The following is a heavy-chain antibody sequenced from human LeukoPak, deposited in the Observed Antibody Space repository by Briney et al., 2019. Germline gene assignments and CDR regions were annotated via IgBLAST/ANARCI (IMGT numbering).Heavy chain of an antibody. CDR3: ARDGDGSDELYFDY. CDR1: GFTFSSYE. J-gene: IGHJ4*02. V-gene: IGHV3-48*03. Sequence: GGSLRLSCAASGFTFSSYEMNWVRQAPGKGLEWVSYISSSGSTIYYADSVKGRFTISRDNAKNSLYLQMNSLRAEDTAVYYCARDGDGSDELYFDYWGQGTLVTVSS. CDR2: ISSSGSTI. D-gene: IGHD5-24*01.